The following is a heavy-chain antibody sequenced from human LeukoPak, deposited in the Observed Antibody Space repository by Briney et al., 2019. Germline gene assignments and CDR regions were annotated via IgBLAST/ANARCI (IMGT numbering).Heavy chain of an antibody. CDR3: AKDIVPYSSSWEPFDY. V-gene: IGHV3-9*01. Sequence: GGSLRLSCAASGFTFDDYAMHWVRQAPGKGLEWVSGISWNSGSIGYADSVKGRFTISRDNAKNSLYLQMNSLRAEDTALYYCAKDIVPYSSSWEPFDYWGQGTLVTVSS. J-gene: IGHJ4*02. D-gene: IGHD6-13*01. CDR2: ISWNSGSI. CDR1: GFTFDDYA.